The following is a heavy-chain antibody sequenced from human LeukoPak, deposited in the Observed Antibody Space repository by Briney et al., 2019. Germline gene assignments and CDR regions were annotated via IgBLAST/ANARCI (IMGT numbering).Heavy chain of an antibody. Sequence: ASVKVSCKASGYTFTSYDINWVRQATGQGLEWMGWMNPNSGNTGYAQKFQGRVTITRNTSISTAYMELSSLRSEDTAVYYCAKADSGYRYGDTYYFDYWGQGTLVTVSS. D-gene: IGHD3-22*01. J-gene: IGHJ4*02. CDR2: MNPNSGNT. CDR3: AKADSGYRYGDTYYFDY. CDR1: GYTFTSYD. V-gene: IGHV1-8*03.